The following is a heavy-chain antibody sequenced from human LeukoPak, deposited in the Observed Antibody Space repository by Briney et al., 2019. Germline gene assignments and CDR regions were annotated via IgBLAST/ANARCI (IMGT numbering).Heavy chain of an antibody. V-gene: IGHV3-73*01. Sequence: AGGSLRLSCAASGFTFSGSAMHWVRQASGKGLEWVGRIRSKANSYATAYAASVKGRFTISRDDSKNTAYLQMNSLKTEDTAVYYCTRQNYYDSSGLDAFVIWGQGTMVTVSS. D-gene: IGHD3-22*01. J-gene: IGHJ3*02. CDR1: GFTFSGSA. CDR3: TRQNYYDSSGLDAFVI. CDR2: IRSKANSYAT.